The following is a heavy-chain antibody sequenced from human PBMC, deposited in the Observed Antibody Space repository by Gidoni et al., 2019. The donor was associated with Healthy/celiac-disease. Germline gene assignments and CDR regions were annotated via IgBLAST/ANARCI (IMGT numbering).Heavy chain of an antibody. D-gene: IGHD6-19*01. CDR2: ISGSGGST. Sequence: EVKLLESGGGLVQPGGSLSLSRAASGFPFSRHAMGWVRQAPGKGLEWVSAISGSGGSTYYADSGKGRFTISRDNSKNTLYRQMNSLRAEDTAVYYCAKDEGPIAVAGRGENYWGQGTLVTVSS. V-gene: IGHV3-23*01. CDR1: GFPFSRHA. J-gene: IGHJ4*02. CDR3: AKDEGPIAVAGRGENY.